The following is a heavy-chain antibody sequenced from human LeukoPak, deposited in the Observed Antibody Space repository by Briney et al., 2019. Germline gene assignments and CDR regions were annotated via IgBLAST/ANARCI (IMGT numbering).Heavy chain of an antibody. CDR3: ARGKRIAAATHFDY. D-gene: IGHD6-13*01. CDR1: GGTFSSYA. J-gene: IGHJ4*02. CDR2: INAGNGNT. Sequence: AASVKVSCKASGGTFSSYAISWVRQAPGQGLEWMGWINAGNGNTKYSQKFQGRVTITRDTSASTAYMELSSLRSEDTAVYYCARGKRIAAATHFDYWGQGTLVTVSS. V-gene: IGHV1-3*01.